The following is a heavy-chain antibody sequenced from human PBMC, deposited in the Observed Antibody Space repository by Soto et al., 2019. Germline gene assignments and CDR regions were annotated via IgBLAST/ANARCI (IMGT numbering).Heavy chain of an antibody. CDR1: GFTFSSYG. J-gene: IGHJ4*02. CDR3: AKTRPIAVAGLFDY. CDR2: ISYDGSNK. D-gene: IGHD6-19*01. Sequence: QVQLVESGGGVAQPGRSLRLSCAASGFTFSSYGMHWVRQAPGKGLEWVAVISYDGSNKYYADSVKGRFTISRDNSKNTLYLQMNSLRAEDTAVYYCAKTRPIAVAGLFDYWGQGTLVTVSS. V-gene: IGHV3-30*18.